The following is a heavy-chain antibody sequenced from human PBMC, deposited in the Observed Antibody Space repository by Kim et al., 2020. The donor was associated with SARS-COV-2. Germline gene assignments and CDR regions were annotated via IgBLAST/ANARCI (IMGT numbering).Heavy chain of an antibody. CDR3: ATLTAACPC. D-gene: IGHD6-13*01. CDR2: ISWNSGSI. Sequence: GGSLRLSCAASGFTFDDYAMHWVRQAPGKGLEWVSGISWNSGSIGYADSVKGRFTISRDNAKNSLYLQMNSLRAEDTALYYCATLTAACPCWGQGTLVTV. J-gene: IGHJ4*02. V-gene: IGHV3-9*01. CDR1: GFTFDDYA.